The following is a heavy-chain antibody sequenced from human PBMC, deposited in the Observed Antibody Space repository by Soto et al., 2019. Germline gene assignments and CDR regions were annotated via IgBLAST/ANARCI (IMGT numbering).Heavy chain of an antibody. Sequence: VQLLESGPGLVTPSETLSLTCSVFDGALTSGDYYWSWIRQHPGKGLQWIGSVFANGLTDYDPSLQRRVSISLDTIRNKFSLRITSATVADTAVYYCAGRSLIFDFGGQGALVTVSS. CDR2: VFANGLT. D-gene: IGHD6-6*01. V-gene: IGHV4-31*03. CDR1: DGALTSGDYY. CDR3: AGRSLIFDF. J-gene: IGHJ4*02.